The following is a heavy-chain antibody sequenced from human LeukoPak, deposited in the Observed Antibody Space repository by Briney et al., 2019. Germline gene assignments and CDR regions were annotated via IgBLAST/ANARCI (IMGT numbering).Heavy chain of an antibody. J-gene: IGHJ4*02. Sequence: GGSLRLSCAADGFTFGDYYMSWISQAEGKGLEWVSYTRSSGSTIYYTDSVKGRFTISRDNAKNSLYLQMNSLRAEDTAVYYCARDGPYGDYFDYWGQGTLVTVSS. D-gene: IGHD4-17*01. CDR3: ARDGPYGDYFDY. V-gene: IGHV3-11*01. CDR1: GFTFGDYY. CDR2: TRSSGSTI.